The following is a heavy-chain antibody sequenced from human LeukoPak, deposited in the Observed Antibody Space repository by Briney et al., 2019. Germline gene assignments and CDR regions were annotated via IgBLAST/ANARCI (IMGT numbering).Heavy chain of an antibody. CDR2: INPNSGGT. J-gene: IGHJ2*01. Sequence: ASVKVSCKASGYTFTGHYMHWVRQAPGQGLEWMGWINPNSGGTNYAQKFQGRVTVTRDTSISTAYMELSRLRSDDTAVYYCARGAVGGLISWYFDLWGRGTLVTVSS. D-gene: IGHD3-16*02. CDR1: GYTFTGHY. V-gene: IGHV1-2*02. CDR3: ARGAVGGLISWYFDL.